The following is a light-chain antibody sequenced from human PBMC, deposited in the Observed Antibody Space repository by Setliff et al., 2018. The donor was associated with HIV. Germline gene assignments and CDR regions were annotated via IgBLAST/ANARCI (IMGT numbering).Light chain of an antibody. V-gene: IGLV2-14*03. CDR2: DVT. Sequence: QSVLTQPASVSGSPGQSITVSCTGTSSDVGAFDFVSWYRQHPGKAPELVIYDVTNRPSEVSNRFSGSKSGNTAPLTISGLQAEDEADYYCTSYANSDAFIFGTGTKGTVL. J-gene: IGLJ1*01. CDR3: TSYANSDAFI. CDR1: SSDVGAFDF.